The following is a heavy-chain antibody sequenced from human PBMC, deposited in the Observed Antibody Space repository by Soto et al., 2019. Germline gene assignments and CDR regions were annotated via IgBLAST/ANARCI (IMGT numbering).Heavy chain of an antibody. CDR2: IIPIFGTA. CDR3: ATSRITIFGVVGYYYMDV. CDR1: GGTFSSYA. Sequence: SVKVSCKASGGTFSSYAISWVRQAPGQGLEWMGGIIPIFGTANYAQKFQGRVTITADESTSTAYMELRSLRSDDTAVYYCATSRITIFGVVGYYYMDVWGKGTTVTVSS. V-gene: IGHV1-69*13. D-gene: IGHD3-3*01. J-gene: IGHJ6*03.